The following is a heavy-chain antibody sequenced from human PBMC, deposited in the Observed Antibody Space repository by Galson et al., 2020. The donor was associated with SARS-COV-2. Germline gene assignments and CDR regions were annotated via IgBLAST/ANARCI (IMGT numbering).Heavy chain of an antibody. V-gene: IGHV3-30-3*01. Sequence: TGGSLRLSCAASGFTFSSYAMHWVRQAPGKGLEWVAVVSYDGSNKYYADSVKGRFTISRDNSKNTLYLQMNSLRVEDTAVYYCASGYGSGDYWGQGTLVTVSS. J-gene: IGHJ4*02. CDR3: ASGYGSGDY. CDR1: GFTFSSYA. D-gene: IGHD3-10*01. CDR2: VSYDGSNK.